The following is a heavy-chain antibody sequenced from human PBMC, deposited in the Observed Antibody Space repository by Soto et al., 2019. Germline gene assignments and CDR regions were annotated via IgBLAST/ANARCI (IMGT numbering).Heavy chain of an antibody. CDR3: ARLWGSTWYVDY. Sequence: QVQLVESGGALVRPGGSLRLSCAASGFTFSDYYMSWIRQAPGKGLEWVSYISTSTGYTNYADSVKGRFTISRDNAKNSLFLQMNSLRAEDTAVYYCARLWGSTWYVDYWGQGTLVTVSS. CDR1: GFTFSDYY. J-gene: IGHJ4*02. D-gene: IGHD6-13*01. V-gene: IGHV3-11*06. CDR2: ISTSTGYT.